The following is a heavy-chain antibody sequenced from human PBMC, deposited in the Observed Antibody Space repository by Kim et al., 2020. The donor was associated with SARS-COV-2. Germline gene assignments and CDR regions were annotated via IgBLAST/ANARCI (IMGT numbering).Heavy chain of an antibody. CDR1: GYTFTGYY. V-gene: IGHV1-2*02. Sequence: ASVKVSCKASGYTFTGYYMHWMRQAPGQGLEWMGWINPNSGGTNYAQKFQGRVTMTRDTSISTAYMELSRLRSDDTAVYYCARESPSALSSSWYAFDIWGQGTMVTVSS. CDR3: ARESPSALSSSWYAFDI. CDR2: INPNSGGT. D-gene: IGHD6-13*01. J-gene: IGHJ3*02.